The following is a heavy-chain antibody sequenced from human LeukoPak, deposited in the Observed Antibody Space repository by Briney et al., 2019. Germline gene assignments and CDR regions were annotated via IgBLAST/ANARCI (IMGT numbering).Heavy chain of an antibody. D-gene: IGHD3-10*01. CDR1: GVSISRYY. CDR2: IYYSGST. Sequence: PAETLSLTCTVSGVSISRYYWSWLRQPPGKRLDWIGYIYYSGSTNYNPSLKSRVTISVDTSKNQFSLKLSSVTAADTAVYYCARPTLNYYGSGSYGAFDIWGQGTMVTVSS. CDR3: ARPTLNYYGSGSYGAFDI. V-gene: IGHV4-59*01. J-gene: IGHJ3*02.